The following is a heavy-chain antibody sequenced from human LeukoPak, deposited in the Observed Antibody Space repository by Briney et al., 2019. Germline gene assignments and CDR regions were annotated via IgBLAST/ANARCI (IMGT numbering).Heavy chain of an antibody. V-gene: IGHV3-30*02. CDR1: GFTFSSYG. CDR2: IRYDGSNK. CDR3: ATSGRDFDY. D-gene: IGHD5-24*01. J-gene: IGHJ4*02. Sequence: GGSLRLSCAASGFTFSSYGMHWVRQAPGKGLEWVAFIRYDGSNKYYADSVKGRFTISRDNSKNTLYLQKNSLRAEDTAVYYCATSGRDFDYWGQGTLVTVSS.